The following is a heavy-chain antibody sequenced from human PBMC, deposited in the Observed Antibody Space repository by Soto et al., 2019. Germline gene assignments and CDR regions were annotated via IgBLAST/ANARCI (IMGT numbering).Heavy chain of an antibody. CDR3: ASRRPPSGVLPWFGELSTSYFDY. V-gene: IGHV4-39*01. CDR1: GGSISSSSYY. D-gene: IGHD3-10*01. J-gene: IGHJ4*02. CDR2: IYYSGST. Sequence: PSETLSLTCTVSGGSISSSSYYWGWIRRPPGKGLEWIGSIYYSGSTYYNPSLKSRVTISVDTSKNQFSLKLSSVTAADTAVYYCASRRPPSGVLPWFGELSTSYFDYWGQGTLVTGSS.